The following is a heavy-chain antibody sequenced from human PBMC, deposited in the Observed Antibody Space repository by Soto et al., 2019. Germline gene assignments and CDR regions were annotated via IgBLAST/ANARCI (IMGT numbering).Heavy chain of an antibody. V-gene: IGHV3-9*01. CDR3: AKGSGYYGSGSFED. Sequence: PGGSLRLSCAASGFTFDDYAMHWVRQAPGKGLEWVSGISWNSGSIGYADSVKGRFTISRDNAKNSLYLQMNSLRAEDTALYYCAKGSGYYGSGSFEDWGQGMLVTVSS. D-gene: IGHD3-10*01. CDR1: GFTFDDYA. J-gene: IGHJ4*02. CDR2: ISWNSGSI.